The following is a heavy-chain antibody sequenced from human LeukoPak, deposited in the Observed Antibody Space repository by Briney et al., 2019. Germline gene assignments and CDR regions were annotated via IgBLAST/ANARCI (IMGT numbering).Heavy chain of an antibody. CDR3: ARDQYSGSLDY. D-gene: IGHD1-26*01. CDR1: GGSISSSSYY. CDR2: IYYSGST. Sequence: PSETLSLTCTVSGGSISSSSYYWGWIRQPPGKGLEWIGSIYYSGSTNYNPSLKSRVTMSVDTSKNQFSLKLSSVTAADTAVYYCARDQYSGSLDYWGQGTLVTVSS. V-gene: IGHV4-39*07. J-gene: IGHJ4*02.